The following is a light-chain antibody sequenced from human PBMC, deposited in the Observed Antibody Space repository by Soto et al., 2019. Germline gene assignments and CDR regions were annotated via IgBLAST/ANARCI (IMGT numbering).Light chain of an antibody. CDR1: NIGSKG. J-gene: IGLJ1*01. CDR3: QVWDSSSDHPYV. CDR2: DGS. Sequence: SYELTQPPSASVAPGQTARITCGGNNIGSKGVHWYQQKPGQAPVLVVYDGSDRPSGIPERFSGSNSGNTATLTISRVEAGDEADYYCQVWDSSSDHPYVFGTGTKVTVL. V-gene: IGLV3-21*02.